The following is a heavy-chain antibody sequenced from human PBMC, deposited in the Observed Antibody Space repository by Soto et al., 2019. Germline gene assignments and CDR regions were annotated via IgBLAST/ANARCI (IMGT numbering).Heavy chain of an antibody. CDR2: IGGRGNSA. CDR3: VGEGRGSFDF. V-gene: IGHV3-23*01. J-gene: IGHJ3*01. CDR1: GFIFTNYA. D-gene: IGHD5-12*01. Sequence: GGSLRLSCAASGFIFTNYAMNWVRQAPGKGLEWVSVIGGRGNSAYYADSVQGRFTISRDNSKNTLSLQMSSLTADDTAIYYCVGEGRGSFDFWGRGTMVTVSS.